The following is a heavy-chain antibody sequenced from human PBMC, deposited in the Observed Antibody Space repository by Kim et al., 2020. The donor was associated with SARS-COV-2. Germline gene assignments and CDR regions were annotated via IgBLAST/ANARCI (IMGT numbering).Heavy chain of an antibody. Sequence: ASVKVSCKASGYTFTSYGISWVRQAPGQGLEWMGWISTYNGDTNYAQKFQGRVTMTTDTSTSTGYMELRSLRSDDTAVYYCAREDVYCSGGSCYGVNNWFDPWGQGTLVTVSS. V-gene: IGHV1-18*04. CDR1: GYTFTSYG. J-gene: IGHJ5*02. CDR3: AREDVYCSGGSCYGVNNWFDP. D-gene: IGHD2-15*01. CDR2: ISTYNGDT.